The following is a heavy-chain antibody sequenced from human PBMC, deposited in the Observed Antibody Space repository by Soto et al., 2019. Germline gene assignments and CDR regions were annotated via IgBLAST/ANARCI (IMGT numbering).Heavy chain of an antibody. CDR2: IKQDGSEK. CDR1: GFTFSSYC. Sequence: EVQLVESGGGLVQPGGSLRLSCAASGFTFSSYCMSWVRQAPGKGLEWVANIKQDGSEKYYVDSVKGRFTIPRHNAKNSLYLQMNSLSAEDTAVYYCARGHSGWPPHYFDYWGQGALVTVSS. D-gene: IGHD6-19*01. J-gene: IGHJ4*02. CDR3: ARGHSGWPPHYFDY. V-gene: IGHV3-7*03.